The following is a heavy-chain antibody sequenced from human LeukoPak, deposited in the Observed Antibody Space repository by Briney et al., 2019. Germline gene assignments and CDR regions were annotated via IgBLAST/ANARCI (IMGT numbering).Heavy chain of an antibody. CDR2: KYYSGSA. Sequence: SQTLSLTCNLSGVSVSDGRYYWTWIRHHPTRGLEWIGYKYYSGSAKYNPSLKSRLTISIDTAKNQFSLQLSSVTAADTATYYCATPYCSSLSCLDVFNMWGQGTRVTVSS. J-gene: IGHJ3*02. CDR1: GVSVSDGRYY. D-gene: IGHD2-2*01. V-gene: IGHV4-31*03. CDR3: ATPYCSSLSCLDVFNM.